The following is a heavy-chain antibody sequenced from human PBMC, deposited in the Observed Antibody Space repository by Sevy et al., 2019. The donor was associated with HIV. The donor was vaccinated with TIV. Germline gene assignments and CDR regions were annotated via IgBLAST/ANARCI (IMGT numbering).Heavy chain of an antibody. J-gene: IGHJ5*02. Sequence: GGSLRLSCAASGFTFSSYWMSWVRQAPGKGLEWVANIKQDGSEKYYVDSVKSRLTISGDNAKNSLYLQMDSLRAEDTAVYYCAIETSPPYYDFWSGYSWFDPWGQGTLVTVSS. D-gene: IGHD3-3*01. CDR3: AIETSPPYYDFWSGYSWFDP. V-gene: IGHV3-7*01. CDR1: GFTFSSYW. CDR2: IKQDGSEK.